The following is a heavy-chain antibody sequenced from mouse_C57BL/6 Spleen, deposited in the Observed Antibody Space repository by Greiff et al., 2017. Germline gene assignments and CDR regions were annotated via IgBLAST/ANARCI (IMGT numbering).Heavy chain of an antibody. V-gene: IGHV3-1*01. CDR2: ISYSGST. CDR1: GYSITSGYD. CDR3: AREDYGRAGYFDY. Sequence: EVKLVESGPGMVKPSQSLSLTCTVTGYSITSGYDWHWIRHFPGNKLEWMGYISYSGSTNYNPSLKSRISITHDTSKNHFFLELNSVTTEDTATYYCAREDYGRAGYFDYWGQGTTLTVSS. J-gene: IGHJ2*01. D-gene: IGHD1-1*01.